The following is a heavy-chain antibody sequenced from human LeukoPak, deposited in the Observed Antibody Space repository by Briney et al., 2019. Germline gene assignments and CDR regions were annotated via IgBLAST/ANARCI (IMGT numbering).Heavy chain of an antibody. V-gene: IGHV4-34*01. CDR2: INHSGST. D-gene: IGHD2-21*02. CDR3: ARVGGNSGLGY. Sequence: SETLSLTCAVYGGSFSGYYWSWIRQPPGKGLEWIGEINHSGSTNYNPSLKSRVTISVDTSKNQFSLKLSSVTAADTAVYYCARVGGNSGLGYWGQGTLVTVSS. J-gene: IGHJ4*02. CDR1: GGSFSGYY.